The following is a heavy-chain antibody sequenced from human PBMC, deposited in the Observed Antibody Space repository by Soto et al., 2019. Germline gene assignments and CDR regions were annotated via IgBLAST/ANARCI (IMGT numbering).Heavy chain of an antibody. D-gene: IGHD2-8*01. CDR1: GYTFTGYA. V-gene: IGHV1-3*01. J-gene: IGHJ4*02. CDR3: ANVGGSTIHYNGY. CDR2: INAGNGNA. Sequence: EASVKVSWKASGYTFTGYAMHWVRQAPGQRLEWMGWINAGNGNAKYSQKFQGRVTITRDTSASTAYMELSSLRSEDTAVYYCANVGGSTIHYNGYLGQGTQVTVSS.